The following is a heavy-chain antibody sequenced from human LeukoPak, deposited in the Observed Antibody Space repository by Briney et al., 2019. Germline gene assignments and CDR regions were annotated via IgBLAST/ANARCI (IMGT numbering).Heavy chain of an antibody. CDR2: ISGSGGST. CDR3: AKWETPYYYDSSGYYPGAFDI. J-gene: IGHJ3*02. V-gene: IGHV3-23*01. CDR1: GFTFSSYA. D-gene: IGHD3-22*01. Sequence: GGSLRLSCAASGFTFSSYAMSWVRQAPGKGLEWVSAISGSGGSTYYADSVKGRFTISRDNSKNTLYLQMNSLRAEDTAVYYCAKWETPYYYDSSGYYPGAFDIWGQGTMVTVSS.